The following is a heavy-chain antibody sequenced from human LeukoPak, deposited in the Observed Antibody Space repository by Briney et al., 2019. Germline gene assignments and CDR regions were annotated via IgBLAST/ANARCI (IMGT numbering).Heavy chain of an antibody. V-gene: IGHV3-20*04. D-gene: IGHD5-12*01. CDR2: INWNGGST. CDR3: ARDGVVATIGDNWFDP. J-gene: IGHJ5*02. Sequence: PGGSLRLSCAASGFTFDDYGMSWVRQAPGKGLEWVSGINWNGGSTGYADSVKGRFTISRDNAKNSLYLQMNSLRAEDTALYYCARDGVVATIGDNWFDPWGQGTLVTVSS. CDR1: GFTFDDYG.